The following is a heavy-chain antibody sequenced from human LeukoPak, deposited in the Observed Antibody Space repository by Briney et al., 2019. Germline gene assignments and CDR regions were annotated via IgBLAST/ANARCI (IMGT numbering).Heavy chain of an antibody. V-gene: IGHV1-18*01. CDR1: GYTFTSYG. J-gene: IGHJ4*02. Sequence: ASVKVSCKASGYTFTSYGISWVRQAPGQGLEWMGWISAYNGNTNYAQKLQGRVTMTTDTSTSTAYTELRSLRSDDTAVYYCARSRPYYSSPLFDYWGQGTLVTVSS. CDR3: ARSRPYYSSPLFDY. D-gene: IGHD3-10*01. CDR2: ISAYNGNT.